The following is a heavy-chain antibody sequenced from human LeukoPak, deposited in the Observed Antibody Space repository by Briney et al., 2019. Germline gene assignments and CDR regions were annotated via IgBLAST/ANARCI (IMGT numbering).Heavy chain of an antibody. CDR3: AKERLTMVRGVFPMDV. CDR2: ISSSSSNI. CDR1: GFTFSSYS. V-gene: IGHV3-21*01. J-gene: IGHJ6*03. D-gene: IGHD3-10*01. Sequence: GGSLRLSCAASGFTFSSYSMNWVRQAPGKGLEWVSSISSSSSNIDYEDSVKGRFTISRDNAKNSLYLQMNSLRAEDTAVYYCAKERLTMVRGVFPMDVWGKGTTVTISS.